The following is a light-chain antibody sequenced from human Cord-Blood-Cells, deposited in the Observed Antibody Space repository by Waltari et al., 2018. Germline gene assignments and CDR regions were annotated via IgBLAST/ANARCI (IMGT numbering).Light chain of an antibody. CDR1: SSDVGGYNY. CDR2: DVS. J-gene: IGLJ3*02. V-gene: IGLV2-11*01. CDR3: CSYAGSYTLV. Sequence: QSALTQPRSVSGSPGQSVTISCTGTSSDVGGYNYVSWYQQHPGQAPKLMIYDVSKRPSGVADRFAGSKSGITASLTISGLQAEDDADYYCCSYAGSYTLVFGGGTKLTVL.